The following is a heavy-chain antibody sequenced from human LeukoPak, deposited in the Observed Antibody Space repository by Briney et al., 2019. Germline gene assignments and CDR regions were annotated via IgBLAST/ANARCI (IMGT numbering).Heavy chain of an antibody. Sequence: GGSLRLSCVASGFTFGNYAMSWVRQAPGKGLEWVSVINGGGGSAYYADSVKGRFTISRDNSKNTLYLQMNSLRAEDTAVYYCAKVGIQLWPRGYFDYWGQGTLVTVSS. CDR3: AKVGIQLWPRGYFDY. V-gene: IGHV3-23*01. CDR1: GFTFGNYA. CDR2: INGGGGSA. D-gene: IGHD5-18*01. J-gene: IGHJ4*02.